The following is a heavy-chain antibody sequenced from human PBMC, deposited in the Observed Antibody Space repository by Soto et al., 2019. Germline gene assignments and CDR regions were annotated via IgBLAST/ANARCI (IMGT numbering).Heavy chain of an antibody. CDR1: GFTFRSYG. V-gene: IGHV3-23*01. Sequence: PGGSLRISCVASGFTFRSYGMNWVRQAPGKGLEWVSSVSDSGGSTYYADSVKGRFTISRDNSKNTLYLQMNSLRAEDTAVYYCAKRVLYSSSSPHFDYRGQGTLVTVSS. D-gene: IGHD6-6*01. J-gene: IGHJ4*02. CDR3: AKRVLYSSSSPHFDY. CDR2: VSDSGGST.